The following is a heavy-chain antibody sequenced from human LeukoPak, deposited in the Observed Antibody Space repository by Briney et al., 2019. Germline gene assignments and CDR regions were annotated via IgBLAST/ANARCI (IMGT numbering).Heavy chain of an antibody. CDR1: GFTFSNAW. V-gene: IGHV3-15*01. Sequence: GGSLRLSCAASGFTFSNAWMTWVRQAPGKGLEWVGRIKSKTEGGTRDFAAPVKGGFTISRDDSKNTLYLQMNSLKTEDTAIYYCTTDLGSMYGLGYWGQGTLVTVSS. J-gene: IGHJ4*02. CDR2: IKSKTEGGTR. D-gene: IGHD2-8*01. CDR3: TTDLGSMYGLGY.